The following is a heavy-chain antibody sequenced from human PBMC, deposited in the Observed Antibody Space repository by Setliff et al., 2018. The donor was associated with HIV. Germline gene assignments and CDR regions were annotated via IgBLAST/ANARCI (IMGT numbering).Heavy chain of an antibody. CDR2: VSGRGDSI. Sequence: PGGSLRLSCAGPGFTFSSYSLNWVRQAPGKGLEWVSYVSGRGDSIYYADSVKGRFTISRDNSKNTLNLQMNSLRAEDTAVYYCARVSELLAYYMDVWGKGTTVTVSS. V-gene: IGHV3-23*01. CDR1: GFTFSSYS. D-gene: IGHD1-26*01. J-gene: IGHJ6*03. CDR3: ARVSELLAYYMDV.